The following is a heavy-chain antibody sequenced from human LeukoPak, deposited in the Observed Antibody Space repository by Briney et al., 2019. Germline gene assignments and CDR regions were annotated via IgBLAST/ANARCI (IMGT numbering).Heavy chain of an antibody. CDR1: GGSISSYY. D-gene: IGHD4-17*01. CDR2: IYYSGST. CDR3: AAQDYGALDY. J-gene: IGHJ4*02. Sequence: SETLSLTCTVSGGSISSYYWSWIRQPPGKGLEWIGYIYYSGSTNYNPSLKSRVTISVDTPKNQFSLKLSSVTAADTAVYYCAAQDYGALDYWGQGTLVTVSS. V-gene: IGHV4-59*01.